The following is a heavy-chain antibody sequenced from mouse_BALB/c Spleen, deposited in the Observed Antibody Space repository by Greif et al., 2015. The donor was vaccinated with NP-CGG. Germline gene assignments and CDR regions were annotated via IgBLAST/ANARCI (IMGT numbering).Heavy chain of an antibody. CDR2: IYPGDGDT. V-gene: IGHV1-80*01. CDR3: ARGPAGFAY. J-gene: IGHJ3*01. Sequence: VQLVESGAELVRPGSSVKISCKASGYAFSSYWMNWVKQRPGQGLEWIGQIYPGDGDTNYNGKFKGKATLTADKSSSTAYMQLSSLTSEDSAVYFCARGPAGFAYWGQGTLVTVSA. CDR1: GYAFSSYW.